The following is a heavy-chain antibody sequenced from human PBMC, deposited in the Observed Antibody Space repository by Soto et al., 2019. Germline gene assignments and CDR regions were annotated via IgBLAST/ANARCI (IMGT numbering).Heavy chain of an antibody. D-gene: IGHD6-13*01. J-gene: IGHJ5*02. Sequence: TLSLTCTVSGGSISSGGYYWSWIRQHPGKGLEGIGYIYYSGSTYYNPSLKSRVTISVDTSENQFSLNLSSVTAADTAVYYCARWGEAAAGSNWFDPWGQGTLVTVSS. V-gene: IGHV4-31*03. CDR1: GGSISSGGYY. CDR2: IYYSGST. CDR3: ARWGEAAAGSNWFDP.